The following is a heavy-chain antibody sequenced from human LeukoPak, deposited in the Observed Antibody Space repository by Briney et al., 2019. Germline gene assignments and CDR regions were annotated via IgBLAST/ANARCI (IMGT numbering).Heavy chain of an antibody. Sequence: GGSLRLSCAASGFTFSSYEMNWVRQAPGKGLEWVSYISSSGSTVYYADSVKGRFTISRDNAKNSLYLQMNSLRAEDTAVYYCARDQEDYFDYWGQGTLVTVSS. CDR2: ISSSGSTV. J-gene: IGHJ4*02. CDR3: ARDQEDYFDY. V-gene: IGHV3-48*03. CDR1: GFTFSSYE.